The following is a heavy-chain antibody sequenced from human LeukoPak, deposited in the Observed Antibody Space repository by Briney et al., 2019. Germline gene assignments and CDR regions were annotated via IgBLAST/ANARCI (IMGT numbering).Heavy chain of an antibody. CDR2: IDYSADT. Sequence: SETLSLTCTVSGGSISSYYWSWVRQPPGKGLDWIGYIDYSADTNYNPSLKSRVTISVDTSKNQFSLKLSSVTAADTAVYYCARVPISSSWTGLGYWGQGTLVTVSS. CDR3: ARVPISSSWTGLGY. CDR1: GGSISSYY. J-gene: IGHJ4*02. V-gene: IGHV4-59*01. D-gene: IGHD6-13*01.